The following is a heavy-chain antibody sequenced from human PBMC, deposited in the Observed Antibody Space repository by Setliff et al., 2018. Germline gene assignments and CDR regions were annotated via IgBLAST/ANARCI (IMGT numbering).Heavy chain of an antibody. CDR2: IYYTGST. D-gene: IGHD1-1*01. V-gene: IGHV4-39*07. CDR3: ARDMGQPYYFES. J-gene: IGHJ4*02. Sequence: SETLSLTCSVSGGSISGSHYYWVWMRQPPGKGLEWIGSIYYTGSTYYNPSLKSRVTMSVDTSKRQFSLKLGSATAADTAVYYCARDMGQPYYFESWGLGTLVTVSS. CDR1: GGSISGSHYY.